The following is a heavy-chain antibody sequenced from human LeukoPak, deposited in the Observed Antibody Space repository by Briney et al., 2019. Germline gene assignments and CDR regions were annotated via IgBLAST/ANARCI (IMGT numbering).Heavy chain of an antibody. Sequence: PGGSLRLSCAASGFTFSNAWMRWVRQAPGKGLEWVGRIKSKTDGSTTDYAAPVKGRFTISSDDSKNTLYLQMHSLKTEDAAVYYCATGLWFGGRGTLVTVSS. D-gene: IGHD3-10*01. CDR2: IKSKTDGSTT. V-gene: IGHV3-15*01. J-gene: IGHJ4*02. CDR3: ATGLWF. CDR1: GFTFSNAW.